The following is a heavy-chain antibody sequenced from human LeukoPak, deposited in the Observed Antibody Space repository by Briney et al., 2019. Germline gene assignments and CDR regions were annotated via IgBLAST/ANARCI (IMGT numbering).Heavy chain of an antibody. J-gene: IGHJ4*02. CDR2: IRYDGTNK. CDR3: AKARSGSGSYGKYYFDY. D-gene: IGHD3-10*01. Sequence: GGSLRLSCAASEFTFSNYGMHWVRQAPGKGLEWVAFIRYDGTNKYYADSVKGRFTISRDNSKNTLYLQMNSLRVEDTAVYYCAKARSGSGSYGKYYFDYWGQGTLVTVSS. CDR1: EFTFSNYG. V-gene: IGHV3-30*02.